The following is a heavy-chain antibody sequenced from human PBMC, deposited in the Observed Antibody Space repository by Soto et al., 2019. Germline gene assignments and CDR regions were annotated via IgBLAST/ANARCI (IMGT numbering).Heavy chain of an antibody. J-gene: IGHJ3*02. V-gene: IGHV3-23*01. Sequence: GGSLRLSCAASGFTFSSYAMSWVRQAPGKGLEWVSAISGSGGSTYHADSVKGRFTISRDNSKNTLYLQMNSLRAEDTAVYYCAKARSGITDAFDIWGQGTMVTVSS. CDR3: AKARSGITDAFDI. CDR2: ISGSGGST. CDR1: GFTFSSYA.